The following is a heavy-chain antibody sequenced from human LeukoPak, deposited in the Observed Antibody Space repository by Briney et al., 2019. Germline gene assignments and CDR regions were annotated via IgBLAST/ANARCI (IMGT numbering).Heavy chain of an antibody. CDR2: ISAYNGNT. CDR3: ARDPDPYGDSEPPDY. D-gene: IGHD4-17*01. V-gene: IGHV1-18*01. CDR1: GYTFTSYG. J-gene: IGHJ4*02. Sequence: HRASVKVSCKASGYTFTSYGISWVRQAPGQGLEWMGWISAYNGNTNYARKPQGRVTITTDTSTSTAYMELRSLRSDDTAVYYCARDPDPYGDSEPPDYWGQGTLVTVSS.